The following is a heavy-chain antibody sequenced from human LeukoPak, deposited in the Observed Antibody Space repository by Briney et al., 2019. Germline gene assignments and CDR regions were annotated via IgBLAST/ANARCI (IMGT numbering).Heavy chain of an antibody. J-gene: IGHJ4*02. Sequence: SETLSLTCTVSGGSISSASYYWGWIRQPPGKGLEWIGSIYYSGSTYYNPSRKGRVTISVDTSKNQFSLKLSSVTAADTAVYYCARGPSNCSGGSCYGFLDYWGQGTLVTVSS. CDR3: ARGPSNCSGGSCYGFLDY. D-gene: IGHD2-15*01. CDR2: IYYSGST. V-gene: IGHV4-39*07. CDR1: GGSISSASYY.